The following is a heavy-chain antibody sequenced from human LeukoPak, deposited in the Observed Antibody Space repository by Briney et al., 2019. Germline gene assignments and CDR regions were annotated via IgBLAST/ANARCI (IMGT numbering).Heavy chain of an antibody. Sequence: ASVKVSCKASGYTFTSYDINWVRQATGQGLERMGWMNPNSGNTGYAQKFQGRVTMTRNTSISTAYMELSSLRSEDTAVYYCARDHSYDILTGYLQWGQGTLVTVSS. D-gene: IGHD3-9*01. CDR3: ARDHSYDILTGYLQ. J-gene: IGHJ4*02. CDR1: GYTFTSYD. CDR2: MNPNSGNT. V-gene: IGHV1-8*01.